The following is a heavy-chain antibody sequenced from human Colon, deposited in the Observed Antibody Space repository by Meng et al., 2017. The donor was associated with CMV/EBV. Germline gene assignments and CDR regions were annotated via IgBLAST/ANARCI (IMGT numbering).Heavy chain of an antibody. J-gene: IGHJ4*03. CDR1: GFTFSSHE. Sequence: GGSLRLSCAASGFTFSSHEMNWVRQAPGQGLEWISYISSSGSTTYYADSVKGRFTISRDNAENALYLQMNSLRPEDTAAYYCAREAYDSWRYFDHWGQGTTVTVSS. D-gene: IGHD3-3*01. CDR2: ISSSGSTT. V-gene: IGHV3-48*03. CDR3: AREAYDSWRYFDH.